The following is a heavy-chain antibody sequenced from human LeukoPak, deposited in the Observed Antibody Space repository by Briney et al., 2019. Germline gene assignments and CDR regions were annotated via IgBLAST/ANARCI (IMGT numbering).Heavy chain of an antibody. CDR2: ISHDGSYK. Sequence: GGSLRLSCAASGFTFSDYGMHWVRQAPGKGLEWVAIISHDGSYKYYADSVKGRFTISRDNSKNTLHLQMNSLRAEDTAVYYCAKVRGGGGNSPYYFDYWGQGTLVTVSS. D-gene: IGHD4-23*01. CDR1: GFTFSDYG. CDR3: AKVRGGGGNSPYYFDY. J-gene: IGHJ4*02. V-gene: IGHV3-30*18.